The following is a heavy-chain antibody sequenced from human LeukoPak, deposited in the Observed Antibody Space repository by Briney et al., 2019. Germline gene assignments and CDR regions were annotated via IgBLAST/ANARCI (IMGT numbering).Heavy chain of an antibody. V-gene: IGHV3-33*06. CDR3: AKVRSSSSYYYYYMDV. Sequence: GGSLRLSCAASGFTFSSYGMHWVRQAPGKGLEWVAVIWNDGSNKYYADSVKGRFTISRDNSKNTLYLQMNSLRAEDTAVYYCAKVRSSSSYYYYYMDVWGKGTTVTVSS. CDR1: GFTFSSYG. D-gene: IGHD6-6*01. CDR2: IWNDGSNK. J-gene: IGHJ6*03.